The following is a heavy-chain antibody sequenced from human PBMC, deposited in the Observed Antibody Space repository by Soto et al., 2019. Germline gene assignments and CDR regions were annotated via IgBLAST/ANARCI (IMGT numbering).Heavy chain of an antibody. CDR1: GYSISGIYY. J-gene: IGHJ4*02. Sequence: SETLSLTCAVSGYSISGIYYWGWVRQPPGKGLEWIGTIYHDGSTYYNPSLKSRVTISVDTSKNQFSLKLSSLTAADTAVYCCAGASPGIVGGAYFDYWGQGTLVTVSS. D-gene: IGHD1-26*01. V-gene: IGHV4-38-2*01. CDR2: IYHDGST. CDR3: AGASPGIVGGAYFDY.